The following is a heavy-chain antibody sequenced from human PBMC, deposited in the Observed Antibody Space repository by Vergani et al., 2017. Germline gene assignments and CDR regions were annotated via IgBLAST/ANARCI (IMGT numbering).Heavy chain of an antibody. CDR3: ARDFGDYFDY. V-gene: IGHV4-59*01. J-gene: IGHJ4*02. CDR1: GGSISSYS. CDR2: IYYSGST. Sequence: QVQLQQWGAGLLKPSETLSLTCTVSGGSISSYSWSWIRQPPGKGLEWIGYIYYSGSTNYNPSLKSRVTISLDTSKNQFSLKLSSVTAADTAIYYCARDFGDYFDYWGQGTLVTVSS. D-gene: IGHD3-10*01.